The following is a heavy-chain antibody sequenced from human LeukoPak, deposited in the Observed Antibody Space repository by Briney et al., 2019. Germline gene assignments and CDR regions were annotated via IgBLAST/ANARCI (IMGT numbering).Heavy chain of an antibody. V-gene: IGHV1-2*02. D-gene: IGHD6-6*01. J-gene: IGHJ4*02. CDR3: ARPALGYSSSSVQIGDY. CDR2: INPNSGGT. Sequence: AASVKVSCKASGYTFTGYYMHWVRQAPGQGLEWMGWINPNSGGTNYAQKFQGRVTMTRDTSISTAYMELSRLRSDDTAVYYCARPALGYSSSSVQIGDYWGQGTLVTVSS. CDR1: GYTFTGYY.